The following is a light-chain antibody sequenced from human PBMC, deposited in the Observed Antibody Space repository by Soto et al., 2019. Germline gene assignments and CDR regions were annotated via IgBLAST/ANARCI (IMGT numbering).Light chain of an antibody. Sequence: EIVMTQSPATLALSPGERSTLSCRASQSVSSNLTWYQHKPGQAPRLLLYCASTRATGVPARFSGSGSGTEFTLTISSLQSEDFSFYYCQQYNDWWTFGQGTKVDIK. CDR2: CAS. V-gene: IGKV3-15*01. J-gene: IGKJ1*01. CDR1: QSVSSN. CDR3: QQYNDWWT.